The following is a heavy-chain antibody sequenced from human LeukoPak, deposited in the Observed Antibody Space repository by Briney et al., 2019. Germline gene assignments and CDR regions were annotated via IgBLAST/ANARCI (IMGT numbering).Heavy chain of an antibody. J-gene: IGHJ3*02. CDR2: ISWDGGST. CDR1: GCTFDDYT. V-gene: IGHV3-43*01. D-gene: IGHD6-13*01. Sequence: GSLRLSCAASGCTFDDYTMHWVRQAPEKGLEWVSLISWDGGSTYYADSVKGRFTISRDNSKNSLYLQMNSLRAEDTALYYCAKAHSIAAAGRDAFDIWGQGTMVTVSS. CDR3: AKAHSIAAAGRDAFDI.